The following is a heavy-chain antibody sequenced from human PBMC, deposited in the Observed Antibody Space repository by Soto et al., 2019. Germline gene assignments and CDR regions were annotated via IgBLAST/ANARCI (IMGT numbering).Heavy chain of an antibody. CDR3: AAARGKYSSGYPYGMDV. V-gene: IGHV1-3*01. Sequence: ASVKVSCKSSVYTFKAYAFHCVRLAPGEGLEWMGWINAANGNTIYSEKFQGRVTITRDMSTSTAYMELSSLRSEDTAVYYCAAARGKYSSGYPYGMDVWGQGTTVTVSS. CDR2: INAANGNT. D-gene: IGHD6-19*01. J-gene: IGHJ6*02. CDR1: VYTFKAYA.